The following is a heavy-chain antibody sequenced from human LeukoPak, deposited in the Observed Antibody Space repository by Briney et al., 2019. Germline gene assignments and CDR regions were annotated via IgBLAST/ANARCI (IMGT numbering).Heavy chain of an antibody. Sequence: GASVKVSCAASGYTFTGYYMHWVRQAPGLGLEWMGWISAYNGNTNYAQKVKGRVTMTTDTSTSTAYMELRSLRFDDTAVYYCARDQSVRLLQTSSTYFKHVFAIWGQGSMVTVSS. CDR2: ISAYNGNT. CDR3: ARDQSVRLLQTSSTYFKHVFAI. J-gene: IGHJ3*02. D-gene: IGHD6-13*01. CDR1: GYTFTGYY. V-gene: IGHV1-18*04.